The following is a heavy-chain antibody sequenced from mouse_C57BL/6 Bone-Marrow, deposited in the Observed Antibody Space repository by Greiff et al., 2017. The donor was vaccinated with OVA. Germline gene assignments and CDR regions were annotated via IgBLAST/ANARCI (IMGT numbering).Heavy chain of an antibody. CDR2: INYDGSST. J-gene: IGHJ3*01. V-gene: IGHV5-16*01. D-gene: IGHD1-1*01. Sequence: EVMLVESEGGLVQPGSSMKLSCTASGFTFSDYYMAWVRQVPEKGLEWVANINYDGSSTYYLDSLKSRFIISRDNAKNILYLQMSSLKSEDTATYYCARGLLRFAYWGQGTLVTVSA. CDR3: ARGLLRFAY. CDR1: GFTFSDYY.